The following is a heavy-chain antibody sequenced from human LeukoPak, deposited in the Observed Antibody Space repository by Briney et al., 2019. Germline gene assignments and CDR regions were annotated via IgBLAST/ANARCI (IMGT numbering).Heavy chain of an antibody. V-gene: IGHV4-39*01. CDR3: ARRPGIAVAEYYFDY. CDR1: GGSISSSSYY. D-gene: IGHD6-19*01. CDR2: IYYSGST. J-gene: IGHJ4*02. Sequence: SETLSLTCAVSGGSISSSSYYWGWIRQPPGKGLEWIGSIYYSGSTYYNPSLKSRVTISVDTSKNQFSLKLSSVTAADTAVYYCARRPGIAVAEYYFDYWGQGTLVTVSS.